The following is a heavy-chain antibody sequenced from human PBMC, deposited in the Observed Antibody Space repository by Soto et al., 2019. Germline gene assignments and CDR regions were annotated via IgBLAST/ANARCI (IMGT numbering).Heavy chain of an antibody. CDR1: GGSIIRDY. Sequence: SETLALTCTVSGGSIIRDYWTWIRQPPGKGLEWIGYLSYSGSTNYNPSLKRLVTISVDTSKNQFSLKLSSATAADTAVYYCARVLSGSSLFDYWGQGTLVTVS. CDR3: ARVLSGSSLFDY. J-gene: IGHJ4*02. D-gene: IGHD1-26*01. V-gene: IGHV4-59*01. CDR2: LSYSGST.